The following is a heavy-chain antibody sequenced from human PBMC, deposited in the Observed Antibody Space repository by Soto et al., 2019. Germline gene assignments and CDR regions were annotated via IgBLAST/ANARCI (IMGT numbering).Heavy chain of an antibody. Sequence: TLSLTCTVSGGSISSYYWSWIRQPPGKGLEWIGYIYYSGSTNYNPSLKSRVTISVDTSKNQFSLKLSSVTAADTAVYYCARDFGIAAAGSHPHYYYYGMDVWGQGTTVTVSS. CDR1: GGSISSYY. D-gene: IGHD6-13*01. CDR2: IYYSGST. CDR3: ARDFGIAAAGSHPHYYYYGMDV. J-gene: IGHJ6*02. V-gene: IGHV4-59*01.